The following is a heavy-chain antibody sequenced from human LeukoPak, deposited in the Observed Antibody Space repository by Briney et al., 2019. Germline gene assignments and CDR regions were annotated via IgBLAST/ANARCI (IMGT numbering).Heavy chain of an antibody. V-gene: IGHV3-23*01. CDR3: AKDRSGTNPDFDY. CDR1: GFSFSSYA. D-gene: IGHD1-14*01. J-gene: IGHJ4*02. CDR2: ISASGGTT. Sequence: PGGSLRLSCAASGFSFSSYAMTWVRQAPGKGLEWVSAISASGGTTYYVDSVKGRFTISRDNAKNTLYLQMNSLRAEDTAVYYCAKDRSGTNPDFDYWGQGTLVTVSS.